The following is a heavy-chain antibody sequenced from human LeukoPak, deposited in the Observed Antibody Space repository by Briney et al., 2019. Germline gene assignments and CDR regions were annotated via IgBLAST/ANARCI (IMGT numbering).Heavy chain of an antibody. D-gene: IGHD6-13*01. Sequence: ASVKVSCKTSGYTFTHYAMNWVRQAPGQGLEWMGWINTNTGVPTYAQGFTGRFVFSVDTSAGTAYLRISSLEAEDSAVYYCARLLGSSSWFALAYWGQGSLVTVSS. J-gene: IGHJ4*02. CDR2: INTNTGVP. V-gene: IGHV7-4-1*02. CDR1: GYTFTHYA. CDR3: ARLLGSSSWFALAY.